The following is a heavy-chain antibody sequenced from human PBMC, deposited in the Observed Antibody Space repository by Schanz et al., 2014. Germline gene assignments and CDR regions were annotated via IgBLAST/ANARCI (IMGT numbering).Heavy chain of an antibody. CDR1: GFTFSNYA. V-gene: IGHV3-74*02. J-gene: IGHJ4*02. CDR2: INSDGTTT. Sequence: EVQLLESGGGLVQPGGSLRLSCAASGFTFSNYAMGWVRQTPGKGLVWVSHINSDGTTTTYADSVKGRFTISRDNAENTLYLQMNSLRVEDTAVYYCAMGGYQLHHWGQGTLVTVSS. D-gene: IGHD1-7*01. CDR3: AMGGYQLHH.